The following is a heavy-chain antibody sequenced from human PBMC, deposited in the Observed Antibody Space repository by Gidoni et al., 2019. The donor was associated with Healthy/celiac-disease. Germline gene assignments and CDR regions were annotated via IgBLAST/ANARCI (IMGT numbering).Heavy chain of an antibody. D-gene: IGHD3-22*01. J-gene: IGHJ4*02. Sequence: DSVKGRFTISRDNSKNTLYLQMNSLRAEDTAVYYCAKDGLLVVVITLYYFDYWGQGTLVTVSS. V-gene: IGHV3-23*01. CDR3: AKDGLLVVVITLYYFDY.